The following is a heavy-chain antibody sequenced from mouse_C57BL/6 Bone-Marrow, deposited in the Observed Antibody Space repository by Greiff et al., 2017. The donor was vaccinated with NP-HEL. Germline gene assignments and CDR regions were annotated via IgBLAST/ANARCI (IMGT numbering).Heavy chain of an antibody. CDR3: ARYDTSRAMDY. V-gene: IGHV7-3*01. Sequence: EVKLVESGGGLVQPGGSLSLSCAASGFTFTDYYMSWVRQPPGKALEWLGFIRNKANGYTTEYSASVKGRFTISRDNSPSILYLQMNALRAEDSATYYCARYDTSRAMDYWGQGTSVTVSS. CDR2: IRNKANGYTT. J-gene: IGHJ4*01. CDR1: GFTFTDYY.